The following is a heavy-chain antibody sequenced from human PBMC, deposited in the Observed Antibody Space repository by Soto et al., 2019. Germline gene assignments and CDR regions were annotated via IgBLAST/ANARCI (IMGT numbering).Heavy chain of an antibody. CDR2: ISSSGSTI. V-gene: IGHV3-11*01. D-gene: IGHD3-10*01. CDR1: GFTFSDYY. Sequence: GGSLRLSCAASGFTFSDYYMSWIRQAPGKGLEWVSYISSSGSTIYYADSVKGRFTISRDKAKNSLYLQMNSLRAEDTAVYYCARDRNYGSGRYMDVWGKGTTVTVSS. J-gene: IGHJ6*03. CDR3: ARDRNYGSGRYMDV.